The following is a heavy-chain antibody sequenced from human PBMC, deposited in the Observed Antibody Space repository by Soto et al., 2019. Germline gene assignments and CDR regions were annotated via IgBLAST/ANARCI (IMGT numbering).Heavy chain of an antibody. CDR3: ARELRFRVYGMDV. V-gene: IGHV4-38-2*01. CDR1: GYSISSGYY. D-gene: IGHD1-7*01. J-gene: IGHJ6*02. Sequence: SETLSLTCAVSGYSISSGYYWGWIRQPPGKGLEWIGSIYHSGSTYYNPSLKSRVTISVDTSKNQFSLKLSSVTAADTAVYYWARELRFRVYGMDVWGQGTTVTVSS. CDR2: IYHSGST.